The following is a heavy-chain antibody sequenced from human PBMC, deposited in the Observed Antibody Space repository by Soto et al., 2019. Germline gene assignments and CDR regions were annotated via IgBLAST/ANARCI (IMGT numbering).Heavy chain of an antibody. J-gene: IGHJ5*02. V-gene: IGHV5-51*01. D-gene: IGHD3-22*01. Sequence: LKISCRTSGYKFTSSWIAWVRQMPGKGLEWMGIIFPSDSDTRYSPSFQGQVTISADRSTSTVFLQWASLKASDTAVYFCARKDKSGYFNWFDPWGQGTLVTVSS. CDR2: IFPSDSDT. CDR3: ARKDKSGYFNWFDP. CDR1: GYKFTSSW.